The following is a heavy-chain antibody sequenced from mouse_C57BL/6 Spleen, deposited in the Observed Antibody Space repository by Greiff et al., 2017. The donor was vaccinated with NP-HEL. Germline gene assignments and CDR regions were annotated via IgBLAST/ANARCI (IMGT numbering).Heavy chain of an antibody. CDR2: ISSGGDYI. Sequence: EVMLVESGEGLVKPGGSLKLSCAASGFTFSSYAMSWVRQTPEKRLEWVAYISSGGDYIYYADTVKGRFTISRDNARNTLYLQMSSLKSEDTAMYYCTRERPNWDVAFDYWGQGTTLTVSS. J-gene: IGHJ2*01. D-gene: IGHD4-1*01. CDR3: TRERPNWDVAFDY. V-gene: IGHV5-9-1*02. CDR1: GFTFSSYA.